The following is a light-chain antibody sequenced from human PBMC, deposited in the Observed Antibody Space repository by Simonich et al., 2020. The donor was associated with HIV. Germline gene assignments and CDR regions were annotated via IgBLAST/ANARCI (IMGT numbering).Light chain of an antibody. J-gene: IGLJ3*02. CDR3: QVWDTSSDHRGV. Sequence: SYVLTQPPSVSVAPGKTARITCGGNNIGSKSVHWYQQKPGPAPVLVVYDDSDRPSGVPGRFSGSNSGNTATLTISRVEAGDEADYYCQVWDTSSDHRGVFGGGTKLTVL. CDR2: DDS. V-gene: IGLV3-21*03. CDR1: NIGSKS.